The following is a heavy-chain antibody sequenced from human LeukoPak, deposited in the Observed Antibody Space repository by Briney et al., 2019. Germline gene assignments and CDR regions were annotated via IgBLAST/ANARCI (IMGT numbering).Heavy chain of an antibody. CDR3: ARGSGLFYYYYMDV. J-gene: IGHJ6*03. CDR2: IYYSGST. V-gene: IGHV4-59*01. Sequence: PSETLSPTCTVSGGSISSYYWSWIRQPPGKGLEWIGYIYYSGSTSYNPSLESRVTMSVDTSKNQFSLKLSSVTAADTAVYYCARGSGLFYYYYMDVWGKGTTVTVSS. D-gene: IGHD3-3*01. CDR1: GGSISSYY.